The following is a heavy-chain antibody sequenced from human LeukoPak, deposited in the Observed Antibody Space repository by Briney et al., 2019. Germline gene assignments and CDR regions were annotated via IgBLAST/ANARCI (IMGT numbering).Heavy chain of an antibody. CDR3: AREYAGTTTNWFDP. J-gene: IGHJ5*02. V-gene: IGHV1-2*02. D-gene: IGHD1-26*01. CDR2: INPNSGDT. Sequence: GASVKVSCKASGYTFTDYYIHWVRQAPGQGLEWMGWINPNSGDTNYAQKFQGRVTMTRDTSISIAYMDLSRLRSDDTAAYYCAREYAGTTTNWFDPWGQGTLVSVSS. CDR1: GYTFTDYY.